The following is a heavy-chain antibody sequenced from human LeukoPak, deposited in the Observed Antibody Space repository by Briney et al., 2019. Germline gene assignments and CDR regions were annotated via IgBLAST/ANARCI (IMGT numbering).Heavy chain of an antibody. CDR1: GGSFSGYY. CDR3: ARRLIPSRQRLANFYFDY. Sequence: SETLSLTCAVYGGSFSGYYWSWIRQPPGKRLEWIGEINHSGSTNYNPSLKSRVTISVDTSKNQFSLKLSSVTAADTAVYYCARRLIPSRQRLANFYFDYWGQGTLVTVSS. D-gene: IGHD6-19*01. V-gene: IGHV4-34*01. J-gene: IGHJ4*02. CDR2: INHSGST.